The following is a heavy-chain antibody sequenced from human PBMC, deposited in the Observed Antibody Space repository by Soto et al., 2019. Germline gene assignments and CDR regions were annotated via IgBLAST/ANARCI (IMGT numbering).Heavy chain of an antibody. D-gene: IGHD2-2*01. Sequence: QVQLVQSGAEVKKPGSSVKVSCKASGGTFSSYAISWVRQAPGQGLEWMGGIIPIFGTANYAQRFKGRVTITADESTSTDYMELRSLRSEDKAVYYCARGFYCSSTSCYAFDIWGQGTMVTVSS. V-gene: IGHV1-69*01. CDR1: GGTFSSYA. J-gene: IGHJ3*02. CDR2: IIPIFGTA. CDR3: ARGFYCSSTSCYAFDI.